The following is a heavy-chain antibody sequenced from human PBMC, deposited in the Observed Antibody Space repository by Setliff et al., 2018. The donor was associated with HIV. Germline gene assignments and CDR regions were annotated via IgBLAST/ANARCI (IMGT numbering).Heavy chain of an antibody. D-gene: IGHD6-19*01. CDR3: ARGGDSSASDH. CDR1: GFTFSGYS. CDR2: IRHSNPYE. J-gene: IGHJ4*02. Sequence: GESLKISCAASGFTFSGYSMNWVRQAPGKGLEWVSTIRHSNPYEYYADSVKGRFTISRDNTKKSLYLQMNSLSAEDTAVYYCARGGDSSASDHWGQGTLVTVSS. V-gene: IGHV3-21*01.